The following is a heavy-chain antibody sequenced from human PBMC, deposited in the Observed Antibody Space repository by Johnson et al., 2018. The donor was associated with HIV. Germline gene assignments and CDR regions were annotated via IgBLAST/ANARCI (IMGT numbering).Heavy chain of an antibody. Sequence: HVQLVESGGGVVQPGRSLRLSCAASGFTFSRYGMHWVRQAPGKGLEWVAVIWYDGSNKYYADSVKGRFTISRDNSKNTMYLQMNSLRAEDTAVYYCAKSPGKDNGGNSGGIDIWGQGTMVTVSA. V-gene: IGHV3-33*06. CDR1: GFTFSRYG. CDR3: AKSPGKDNGGNSGGIDI. D-gene: IGHD4-23*01. J-gene: IGHJ3*02. CDR2: IWYDGSNK.